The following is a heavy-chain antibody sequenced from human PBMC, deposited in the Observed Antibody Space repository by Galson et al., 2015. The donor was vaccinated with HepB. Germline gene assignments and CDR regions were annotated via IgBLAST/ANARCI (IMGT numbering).Heavy chain of an antibody. Sequence: QSGAEVKKPGESLEISCKGSGYSFTNYWIGWVRQMPGKGLEWMGIIYPDDSDTRYSPSFQGQVTISADKSINTGYLQWSSLKASDTAMYFCARGLAASGTFDYWGQGTLVTVSS. CDR3: ARGLAASGTFDY. J-gene: IGHJ4*02. D-gene: IGHD6-13*01. CDR2: IYPDDSDT. V-gene: IGHV5-51*03. CDR1: GYSFTNYW.